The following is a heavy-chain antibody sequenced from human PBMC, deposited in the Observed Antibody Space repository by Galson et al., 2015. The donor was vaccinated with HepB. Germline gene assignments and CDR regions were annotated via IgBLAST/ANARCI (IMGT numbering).Heavy chain of an antibody. CDR1: GFTFSNHA. CDR2: TSGKGDAT. D-gene: IGHD4-11*01. Sequence: SLRLSCAVSGFTFSNHAMSWVRQAPGKGLEWVSGTSGKGDATYYADSVKGRFTISRDNSKNTLYLQMNSLRADYTAVYYCAKDPYSNYFNWFDPWGQGTLVTVSS. V-gene: IGHV3-23*01. CDR3: AKDPYSNYFNWFDP. J-gene: IGHJ5*02.